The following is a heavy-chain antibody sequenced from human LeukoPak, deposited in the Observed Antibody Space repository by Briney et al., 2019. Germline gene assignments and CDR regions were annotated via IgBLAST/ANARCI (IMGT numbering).Heavy chain of an antibody. CDR2: IYYSGST. D-gene: IGHD4-11*01. CDR3: ARRRTTVTFDYYYYMDA. V-gene: IGHV4-59*08. Sequence: SETLSLTCTVSGGSISSYYWSWIRQPPGKGLEWIGYIYYSGSTNYNPSLKSRVTISVDTSKNQFSLKLSSVTAADTAVYYCARRRTTVTFDYYYYMDAWGKGTTVTVSS. CDR1: GGSISSYY. J-gene: IGHJ6*03.